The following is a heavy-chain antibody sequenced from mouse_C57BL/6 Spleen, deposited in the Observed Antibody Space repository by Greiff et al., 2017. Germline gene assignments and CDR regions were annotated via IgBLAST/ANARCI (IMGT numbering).Heavy chain of an antibody. Sequence: VQLQQSGAELVRPGASVKLSCTASGFNIKDYYMHWVKQRPEQGLEWIGRIDPEDGDTEYAPKFQGKATMTADTSSNTAYLQLSSLTSEDTAVYYCTTVVTTADWYFDVWGTEATVTVSS. CDR3: TTVVTTADWYFDV. V-gene: IGHV14-1*01. J-gene: IGHJ1*03. CDR2: IDPEDGDT. D-gene: IGHD2-2*01. CDR1: GFNIKDYY.